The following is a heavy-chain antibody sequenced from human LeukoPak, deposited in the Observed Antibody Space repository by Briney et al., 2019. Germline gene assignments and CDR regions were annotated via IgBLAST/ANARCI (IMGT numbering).Heavy chain of an antibody. CDR2: ISGSGGST. Sequence: GGSLRLSCAASGFTFSSYAMSWVRQAPGKGLEWVSAISGSGGSTYYADSVKGRFTISRDNSKNTLYLQMNSLRAEDTAVYYCARFPRVQYYFDYWGQGTLVTVSS. CDR1: GFTFSSYA. D-gene: IGHD3-10*01. J-gene: IGHJ4*02. CDR3: ARFPRVQYYFDY. V-gene: IGHV3-23*01.